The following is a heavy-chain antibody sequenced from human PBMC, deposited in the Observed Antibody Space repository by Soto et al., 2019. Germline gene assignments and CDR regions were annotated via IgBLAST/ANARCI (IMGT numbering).Heavy chain of an antibody. J-gene: IGHJ4*02. CDR3: ARSSSWYGHLGY. Sequence: QVQLQESGPGLVKPSETLSLTCTASGGSISSYYGSWIRQPPGKGLEWIGYIYYSGSTNYNPSLKSRVTISVDTSKNQFSLKMSSVTAADTAVYYCARSSSWYGHLGYWGQGTLVTVSS. D-gene: IGHD6-13*01. V-gene: IGHV4-59*01. CDR1: GGSISSYY. CDR2: IYYSGST.